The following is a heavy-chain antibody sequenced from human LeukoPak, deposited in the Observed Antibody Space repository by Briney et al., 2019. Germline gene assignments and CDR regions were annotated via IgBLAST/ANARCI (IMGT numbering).Heavy chain of an antibody. D-gene: IGHD5-18*01. CDR3: AKDSKPSDTAMARIDY. CDR2: ISGSGGST. J-gene: IGHJ4*02. Sequence: PGGSLRLSCAASGFTVSSNYMSWVRQAPGKGLEWVSVISGSGGSTYYADSVKGRFTISRDNSKNTLYLQMNSLRAEDTAVYYCAKDSKPSDTAMARIDYWGQGTLVTVSS. V-gene: IGHV3-23*01. CDR1: GFTVSSNY.